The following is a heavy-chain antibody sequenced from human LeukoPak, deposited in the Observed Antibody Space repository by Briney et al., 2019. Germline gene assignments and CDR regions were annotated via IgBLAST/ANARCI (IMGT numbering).Heavy chain of an antibody. CDR2: MNPNSGNT. CDR3: AREWGSGYYQDFDY. D-gene: IGHD3-3*01. Sequence: ASVKVSCKASGYTFTSYDINWVRQATGQGLEWMGWMNPNSGNTGYAQKFQGRVTTTRNTSISTAYMELSSLRSEDTAVYYCAREWGSGYYQDFDYWGQGTLVTVSS. V-gene: IGHV1-8*01. CDR1: GYTFTSYD. J-gene: IGHJ4*02.